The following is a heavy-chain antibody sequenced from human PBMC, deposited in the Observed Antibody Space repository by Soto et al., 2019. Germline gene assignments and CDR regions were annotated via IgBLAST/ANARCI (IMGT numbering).Heavy chain of an antibody. Sequence: QVQLVESGGGLVKTGGSLRLSCAASGFTFSDYYMSWIRQAPGKGLEWVSYISSSSSYTNYADSVKGRFTISRDNAKNSLYLQMNSMRAEDTAVYYCARGGQSYSSSGVDYWGQGTLVTVSS. CDR1: GFTFSDYY. CDR2: ISSSSSYT. J-gene: IGHJ4*02. V-gene: IGHV3-11*06. D-gene: IGHD6-13*01. CDR3: ARGGQSYSSSGVDY.